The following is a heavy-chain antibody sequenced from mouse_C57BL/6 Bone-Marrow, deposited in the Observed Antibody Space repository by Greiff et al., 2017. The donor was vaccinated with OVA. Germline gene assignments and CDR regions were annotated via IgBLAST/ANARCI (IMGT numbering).Heavy chain of an antibody. CDR3: VRITTVVEGAMDD. V-gene: IGHV10-1*01. J-gene: IGHJ4*01. D-gene: IGHD1-1*01. CDR1: GFSFNTYA. CDR2: IRSKSNNYAT. Sequence: EVKLVESGGGLVQPKGSLKLSCAASGFSFNTYAMNWVRQAPGKGLEWVARIRSKSNNYATYYADSVKDRFTISRDDSESMLYLQMNNLKTEDTAMYYCVRITTVVEGAMDDWGQGTSVTVSS.